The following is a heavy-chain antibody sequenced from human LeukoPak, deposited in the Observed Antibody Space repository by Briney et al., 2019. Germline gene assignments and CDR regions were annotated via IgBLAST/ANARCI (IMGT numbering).Heavy chain of an antibody. V-gene: IGHV3-48*01. J-gene: IGHJ3*02. CDR3: AKTYYGSGSYTDAFDI. CDR2: ISSSSSTI. Sequence: GGSLRLSCAASGFTFSSYSMNWVRQAPGKGLEWVSYISSSSSTIYYADSVKGRFTISRDNAKNSLYLQMNSLRAEDTAVYYCAKTYYGSGSYTDAFDIWGQGSMVTVSS. CDR1: GFTFSSYS. D-gene: IGHD3-10*01.